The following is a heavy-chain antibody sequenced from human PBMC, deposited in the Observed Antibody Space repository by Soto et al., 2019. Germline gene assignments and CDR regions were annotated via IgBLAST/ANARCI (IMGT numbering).Heavy chain of an antibody. CDR1: GFTFINAW. V-gene: IGHV3-15*07. J-gene: IGHJ3*02. CDR3: TTVCPPYYSDSGGCDAFDI. D-gene: IGHD3-22*01. Sequence: EVQLVESGGGLAQPGGSLRLSCAASGFTFINAWMIWVRQAPGKGREWVGRIKSKADGGTTDYAAPVKGRFTISRHDSKNTLFLQMNNLNTEDTAVYYCTTVCPPYYSDSGGCDAFDIWGQGTMVTVSS. CDR2: IKSKADGGTT.